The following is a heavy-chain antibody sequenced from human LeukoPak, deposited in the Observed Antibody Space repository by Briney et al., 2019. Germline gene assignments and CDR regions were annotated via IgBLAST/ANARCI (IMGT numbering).Heavy chain of an antibody. V-gene: IGHV3-53*01. CDR1: GFTFSSYA. CDR2: IYSGGST. J-gene: IGHJ6*02. Sequence: GRSLRLSCAASGFTFSSYAMHWVRQAPGKGLEWVSVIYSGGSTYYADSVKGRFTISRDNSKNTLYLQMNSLRAEDTAVYYCAREAVVTAIGYYYYGMDVWGQGTTVTVSS. D-gene: IGHD2-21*02. CDR3: AREAVVTAIGYYYYGMDV.